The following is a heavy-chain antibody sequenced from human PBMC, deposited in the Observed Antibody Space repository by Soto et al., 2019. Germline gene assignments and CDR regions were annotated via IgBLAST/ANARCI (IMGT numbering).Heavy chain of an antibody. CDR2: ISYDGSNK. Sequence: QVQLVESGGGVVQPGRSLRLSCAASGFTFSSYAMHWVRQAPGKGLEWVAGISYDGSNKYYADSVKGRFTISRDNSKNTLYLHMNSLRAEDTAVYYCAREKGTRGGYSYGYYFDYWGQGTLVTVSS. J-gene: IGHJ4*02. CDR3: AREKGTRGGYSYGYYFDY. CDR1: GFTFSSYA. V-gene: IGHV3-30-3*01. D-gene: IGHD5-18*01.